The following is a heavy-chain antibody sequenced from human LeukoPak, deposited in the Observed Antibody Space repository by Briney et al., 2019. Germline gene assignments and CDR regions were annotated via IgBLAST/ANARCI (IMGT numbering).Heavy chain of an antibody. J-gene: IGHJ5*02. CDR2: ITHVGTGT. V-gene: IGHV3-74*01. CDR3: ARDRGSGRFDP. Sequence: GGSLRLSCTASGFTFSTSWMHWVRQAPGKGLVWVSRITHVGTGTTYADSVKGRFTISRDNAKSTVYLQMNSLRAEDTAVYYCARDRGSGRFDPWGQGTLVTVSS. D-gene: IGHD3-10*01. CDR1: GFTFSTSW.